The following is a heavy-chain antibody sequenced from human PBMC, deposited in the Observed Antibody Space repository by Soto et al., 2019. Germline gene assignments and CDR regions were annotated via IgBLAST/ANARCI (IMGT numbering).Heavy chain of an antibody. CDR1: GGSISSGGYY. Sequence: SETLSLTCTVSGGSISSGGYYWSWIRQHPGKGLEWIGYIYYSGSTYYNPSLKSRVTISVDTSKNQFSLKLSSVTAADTAVYYCARGDRSGYDSLDYWGQGTLVTVSS. CDR3: ARGDRSGYDSLDY. CDR2: IYYSGST. V-gene: IGHV4-31*03. D-gene: IGHD5-12*01. J-gene: IGHJ4*02.